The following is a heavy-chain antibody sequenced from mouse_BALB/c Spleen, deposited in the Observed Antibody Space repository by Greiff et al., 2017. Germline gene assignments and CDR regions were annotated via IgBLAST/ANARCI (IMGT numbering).Heavy chain of an antibody. CDR3: ARMAAYAMDY. V-gene: IGHV14-3*02. CDR2: IDPANGNT. Sequence: EVQLQQSGAELVKPGASVKLSCTASGFNITDTYMHWVKQRPEQGLEWIGRIDPANGNTKYDPKFQGKATITADTSSNTAYLQLSSLTSEDTAVYYCARMAAYAMDYWGQGTSVTVSS. CDR1: GFNITDTY. J-gene: IGHJ4*01. D-gene: IGHD3-3*01.